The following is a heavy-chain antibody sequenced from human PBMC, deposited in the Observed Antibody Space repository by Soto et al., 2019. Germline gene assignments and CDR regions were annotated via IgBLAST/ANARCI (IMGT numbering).Heavy chain of an antibody. CDR1: GFTFTSYA. CDR3: ARVPPWGNSAGDYYIQHYDS. Sequence: WASVKVSCKSSGFTFTSYAIHCLRQAPGQRPQWMGWINGGSGNTKYSQDFQGRVTFTRDTFATTAYLELSSLRSEDTAVYYCARVPPWGNSAGDYYIQHYDSWGQGTPVTVPS. D-gene: IGHD3-10*01. V-gene: IGHV1-3*01. J-gene: IGHJ4*02. CDR2: INGGSGNT.